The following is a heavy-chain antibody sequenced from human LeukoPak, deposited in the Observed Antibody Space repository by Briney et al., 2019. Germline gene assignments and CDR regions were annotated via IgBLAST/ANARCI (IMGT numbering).Heavy chain of an antibody. Sequence: GVSLRLSCAASGLTFSCCAMSWVRQGPGRGLEWVSAVTGSGGSLHYADSVKGRFTISRDNSKSTLYLQMDSLRAEDTAVYYCAKDQRMVRGPKDAWGLGTLVTVSS. D-gene: IGHD3-10*01. CDR2: VTGSGGSL. CDR1: GLTFSCCA. J-gene: IGHJ5*02. V-gene: IGHV3-23*01. CDR3: AKDQRMVRGPKDA.